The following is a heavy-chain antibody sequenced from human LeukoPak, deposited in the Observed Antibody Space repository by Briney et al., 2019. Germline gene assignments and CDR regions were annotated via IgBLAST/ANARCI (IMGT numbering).Heavy chain of an antibody. D-gene: IGHD6-19*01. J-gene: IGHJ4*02. CDR1: GFTFSSYA. CDR2: LNDRGTNT. V-gene: IGHV3-23*01. Sequence: PGGSLRLSCAASGFTFSSYAMSWVRQAPGKGLEWVSTLNDRGTNTHYADSVKGRFTISRDNSKNTLYLQMNSLRAEDTAVYYCAKTPMATWLVLKIDYWGQGTLVTVSS. CDR3: AKTPMATWLVLKIDY.